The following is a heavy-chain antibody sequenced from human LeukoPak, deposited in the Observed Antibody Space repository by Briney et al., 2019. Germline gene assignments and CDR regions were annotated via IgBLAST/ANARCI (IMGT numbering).Heavy chain of an antibody. CDR1: GGSFSGYY. CDR2: INHSGST. Sequence: SETLSLTCAVYGGSFSGYYWSWIRQSPGKGLEWIGEINHSGSTNYNPSLKSRVTISVDTSKNQFSLNLSSVTAADTAVCYCARRAYGSGTYYPPLDYWGQGTLVTVSS. CDR3: ARRAYGSGTYYPPLDY. V-gene: IGHV4-34*01. D-gene: IGHD3-10*01. J-gene: IGHJ4*02.